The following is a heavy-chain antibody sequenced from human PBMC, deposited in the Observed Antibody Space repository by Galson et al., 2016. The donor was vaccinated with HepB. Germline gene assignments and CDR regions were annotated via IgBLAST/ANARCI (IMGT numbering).Heavy chain of an antibody. CDR2: ISQDGSEK. D-gene: IGHD3-10*01. CDR3: ARDGPLRGAPYFGY. J-gene: IGHJ4*02. V-gene: IGHV3-7*01. CDR1: GFTFSNYW. Sequence: SLRLSCAASGFTFSNYWMSWVRQAPGKGLEWVANISQDGSEKSYVDSVKGRFTISRDNARNSLHLQMNSLSAEDTAVYYCARDGPLRGAPYFGYWGQGTLVTVSS.